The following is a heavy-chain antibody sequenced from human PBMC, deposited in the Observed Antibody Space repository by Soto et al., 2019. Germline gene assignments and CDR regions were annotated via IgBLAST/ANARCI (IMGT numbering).Heavy chain of an antibody. CDR1: GYTFTGYY. CDR2: VNPNSGGT. V-gene: IGHV1-2*04. CDR3: ARGRPGLPYYYYYGMDV. J-gene: IGHJ6*02. D-gene: IGHD5-12*01. Sequence: ASVKVSCKASGYTFTGYYMHWVRQAPGQGLEWMEWVNPNSGGTNYAQKFQGWVTMTRDTSISTAYMELSRLRSGDTAVYYCARGRPGLPYYYYYGMDVWGQGTTVTSP.